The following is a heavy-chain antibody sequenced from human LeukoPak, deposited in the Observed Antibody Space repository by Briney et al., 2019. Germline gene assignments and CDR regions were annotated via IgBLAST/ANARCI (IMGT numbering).Heavy chain of an antibody. CDR3: ARRGYSSGSYYFDY. CDR1: GGSISSYY. D-gene: IGHD6-19*01. V-gene: IGHV4-59*08. J-gene: IGHJ4*02. Sequence: SETLSLTCSVSGGSISSYYWSWIRQPPGKGLEWIGYIYYSGSTNYNPSLKSRVTISADTSKNQFSLKLSSVTAADTALYYCARRGYSSGSYYFDYWGQGALVTVAS. CDR2: IYYSGST.